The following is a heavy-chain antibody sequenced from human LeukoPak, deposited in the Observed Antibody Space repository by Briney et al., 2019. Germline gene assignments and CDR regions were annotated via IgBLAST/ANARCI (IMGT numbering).Heavy chain of an antibody. CDR3: ARAAGYSSGSTTFDY. D-gene: IGHD6-19*01. CDR1: GFTFSSYS. Sequence: GGSPRLSCAASGFTFSSYSMNWVRQAPGKGLEWVSSISSSSSYIYYADSVKGRFTISRDNAKNSLYLQMNSLRAEDTAVYYCARAAGYSSGSTTFDYWGQGTLVTVSS. CDR2: ISSSSSYI. V-gene: IGHV3-21*01. J-gene: IGHJ4*02.